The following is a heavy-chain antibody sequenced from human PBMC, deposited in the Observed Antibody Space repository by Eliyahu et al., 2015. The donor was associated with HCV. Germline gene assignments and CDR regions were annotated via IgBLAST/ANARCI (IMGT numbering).Heavy chain of an antibody. CDR3: ARGGTSSPSWFDP. CDR2: MYYRGST. D-gene: IGHD6-6*01. J-gene: IGHJ5*02. CDR1: GGSVTSGSFY. Sequence: QVQLQESGPGLVKPSETLSLTCTVSGGSVTSGSFYWXWIRQPPGKGLEWIGYMYYRGSTRHNPSLKSRVTISVDTSKNQFSVKLSSVTAADTAVYYCARGGTSSPSWFDPWGQGTLVXVSS. V-gene: IGHV4-61*01.